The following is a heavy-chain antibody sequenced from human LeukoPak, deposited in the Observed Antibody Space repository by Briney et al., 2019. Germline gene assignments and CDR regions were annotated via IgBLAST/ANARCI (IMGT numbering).Heavy chain of an antibody. J-gene: IGHJ5*02. V-gene: IGHV4-34*01. CDR3: ARHVRIYNPRYSYGLLSSTGWFDP. Sequence: PSETLSLTCAVYGGSFSGYYWSWIRQPPGKGLEWIGEINHSGSTNYNPSLKSRVTISVDTSKNQFSLKLSSVTAADTAVYYCARHVRIYNPRYSYGLLSSTGWFDPWGQGTLVTVSS. D-gene: IGHD5-18*01. CDR2: INHSGST. CDR1: GGSFSGYY.